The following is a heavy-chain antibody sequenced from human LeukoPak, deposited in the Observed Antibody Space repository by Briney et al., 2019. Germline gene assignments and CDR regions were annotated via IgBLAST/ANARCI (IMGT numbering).Heavy chain of an antibody. J-gene: IGHJ5*02. D-gene: IGHD2-15*01. CDR1: GITFSSYS. Sequence: GGSLRLSCAASGITFSSYSMNWVRQAPGKGLEWVSYITTSGTIYYADSVKGRFAISRDNAKNSLYLQMNSLRAGDTAVYYCARDYCSGGSCYQILTWGQGTLVTVSS. CDR3: ARDYCSGGSCYQILT. CDR2: ITTSGTI. V-gene: IGHV3-48*04.